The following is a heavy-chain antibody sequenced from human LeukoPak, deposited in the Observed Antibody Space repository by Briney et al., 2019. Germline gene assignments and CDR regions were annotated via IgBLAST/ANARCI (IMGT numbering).Heavy chain of an antibody. CDR2: IYYTGST. V-gene: IGHV4-59*01. CDR3: VRSKSGTYGWFDP. CDR1: GGSISGYY. D-gene: IGHD4-17*01. J-gene: IGHJ5*02. Sequence: PSETLPLTCTVSGGSISGYYWSWIRQPPGKGLEWIGYIYYTGSTNYNPSLKSRVTISVDTAKNQFSLKVSSVTAADTAVYYCVRSKSGTYGWFDPWGQGTLVTVSS.